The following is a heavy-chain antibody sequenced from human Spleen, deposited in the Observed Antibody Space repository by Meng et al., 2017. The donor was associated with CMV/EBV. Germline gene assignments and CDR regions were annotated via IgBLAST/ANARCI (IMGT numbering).Heavy chain of an antibody. CDR1: GGSISTYF. Sequence: SETLSLTCTVSGGSISTYFWSWVRQPPGKGLEWIGYFFYTGSSNYNPPLKIRVTILADTSKNLFSLKLTSVTAADTAVYYCARGSLAGDHFDYWGQGTLVTVSS. D-gene: IGHD7-27*01. CDR2: FFYTGSS. CDR3: ARGSLAGDHFDY. J-gene: IGHJ4*02. V-gene: IGHV4-59*01.